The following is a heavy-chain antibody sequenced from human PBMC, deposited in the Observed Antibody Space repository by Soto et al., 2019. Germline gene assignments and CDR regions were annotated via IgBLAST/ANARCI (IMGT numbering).Heavy chain of an antibody. D-gene: IGHD2-15*01. CDR2: IYPGDSDT. Sequence: PGESLRISCKGSGYSFTSYWIGWVGQMPGKGLEWMGIIYPGDSDTRYSPSFQGQVTISADKSISTAYLQWSSLKASDTAMYYCARQMKGWGYYYYGMDVWGQGTTVTVSS. CDR1: GYSFTSYW. J-gene: IGHJ6*02. CDR3: ARQMKGWGYYYYGMDV. V-gene: IGHV5-51*01.